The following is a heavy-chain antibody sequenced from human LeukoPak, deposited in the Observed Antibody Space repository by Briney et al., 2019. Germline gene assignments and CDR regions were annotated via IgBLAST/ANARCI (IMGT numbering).Heavy chain of an antibody. V-gene: IGHV4-39*02. CDR2: VYYTGST. CDR1: GGSISSSGYY. J-gene: IGHJ4*02. Sequence: SSETLSLTCTVSGGSISSSGYYWGWIRQPPGKGLEWVGSVYYTGSTFYNPSLKSRVTTSVDTSKNHFSLNLSSVTAADTAVYYCARHRGRYYDSGSYYYFDYWGQGTLVTVSS. CDR3: ARHRGRYYDSGSYYYFDY. D-gene: IGHD3-10*01.